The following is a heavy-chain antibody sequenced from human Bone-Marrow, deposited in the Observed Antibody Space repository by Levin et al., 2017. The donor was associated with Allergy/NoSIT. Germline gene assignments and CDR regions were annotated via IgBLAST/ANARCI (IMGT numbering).Heavy chain of an antibody. D-gene: IGHD1-26*01. CDR3: ARDAKWGLFLDY. CDR1: RFTFSSSA. CDR2: TSYDERNK. Sequence: GGSLRLSCSASRFTFSSSAMHWVRQAPGKGLEWVAVTSYDERNKYYADSVKGRFTIFRDNSRNTLYLQMNSLRTEDTAVYFCARDAKWGLFLDYWGQGTLVTVSS. J-gene: IGHJ4*02. V-gene: IGHV3-30*04.